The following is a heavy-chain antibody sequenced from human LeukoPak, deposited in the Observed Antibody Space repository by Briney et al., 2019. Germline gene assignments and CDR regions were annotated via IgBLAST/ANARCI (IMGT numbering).Heavy chain of an antibody. V-gene: IGHV3-23*01. CDR1: GFTFSGYG. D-gene: IGHD3-9*01. CDR2: IRGNGGRT. CDR3: ASQGDYEILTGYYQTSDRPPYFDY. Sequence: PGGSLRLSCAASGFTFSGYGMSWVRQAPGKGLDWVSTIRGNGGRTYYADSAKGRFTISRDNSKNTLYLQMNSLRAEDTAVYYCASQGDYEILTGYYQTSDRPPYFDYWGQGTLVTVSS. J-gene: IGHJ4*02.